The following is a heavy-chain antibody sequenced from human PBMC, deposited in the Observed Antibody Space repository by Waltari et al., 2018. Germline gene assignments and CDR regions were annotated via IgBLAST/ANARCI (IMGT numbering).Heavy chain of an antibody. D-gene: IGHD6-13*01. CDR2: IYYSGST. J-gene: IGHJ4*02. CDR3: ASRSAGTNFDY. V-gene: IGHV4-39*01. CDR1: GGSISSSSYY. Sequence: QLQLQESGPGLVKPSETLSLTCTVSGGSISSSSYYWGWIRQPPGKGLEWIGSIYYSGSTYYNPSLKSRVTISVDTSKNQFSLKLSSVTAADTAVYYCASRSAGTNFDYWGQGTLVTVSS.